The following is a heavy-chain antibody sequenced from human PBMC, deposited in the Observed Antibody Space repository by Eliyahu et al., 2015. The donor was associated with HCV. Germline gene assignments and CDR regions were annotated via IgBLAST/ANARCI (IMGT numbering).Heavy chain of an antibody. Sequence: AASGFTFSSYSMNWVRQAPGKGLEWVSSISSSSSYIYYADSVKGRFTISRDNAKNSLYLQMNSLRAEDTAVYYCARDLLSSSGWYGSSPDYWGQGTLVTVSS. CDR1: GFTFSSYS. CDR2: ISSSSSYI. CDR3: ARDLLSSSGWYGSSPDY. V-gene: IGHV3-21*01. D-gene: IGHD6-19*01. J-gene: IGHJ4*02.